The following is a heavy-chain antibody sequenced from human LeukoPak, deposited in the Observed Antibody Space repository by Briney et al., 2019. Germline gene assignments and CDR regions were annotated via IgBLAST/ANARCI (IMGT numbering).Heavy chain of an antibody. Sequence: SETLSLTCTVSGGSISSGGYYWSWIRQHPGKGLEWIGYIYYSGSTYYNPPLKSRATISVDTSKNQFSLKLSSVTAADTAVYYCARGSSMTHIDYWGQGTLVTVSS. D-gene: IGHD2/OR15-2a*01. J-gene: IGHJ4*02. CDR2: IYYSGST. CDR1: GGSISSGGYY. V-gene: IGHV4-31*03. CDR3: ARGSSMTHIDY.